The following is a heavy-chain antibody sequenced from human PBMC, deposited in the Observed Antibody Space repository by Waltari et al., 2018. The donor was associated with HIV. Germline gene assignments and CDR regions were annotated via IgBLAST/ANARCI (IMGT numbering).Heavy chain of an antibody. Sequence: EVQLVESGGGLVQPGGSLRLSCAASGFPVSRNSMHWVRKAPGKGLEWVAVLCGGGGTDYAGSVKGRFTISRDNSKNSLYLQMSSLRDEDTAVCYCARGSEWLRFLSVRGGEYYFDYWGQGTLVTVSS. V-gene: IGHV3-66*02. D-gene: IGHD5-12*01. J-gene: IGHJ4*02. CDR1: GFPVSRNS. CDR2: LCGGGGT. CDR3: ARGSEWLRFLSVRGGEYYFDY.